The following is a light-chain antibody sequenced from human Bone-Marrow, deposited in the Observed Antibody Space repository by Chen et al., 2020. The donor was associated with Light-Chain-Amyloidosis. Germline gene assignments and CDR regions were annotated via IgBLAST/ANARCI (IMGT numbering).Light chain of an antibody. CDR1: DLPTKY. J-gene: IGLJ2*01. V-gene: IGLV3-25*03. CDR3: QSADSSGTNEVI. CDR2: RNT. Sequence: SYELTQPPSVSVSPGQTARFTCSGDDLPTKYAYWYQQKPGQAPVLVIHRNTERPSRIAERFSGSSSGTTATITSSGVQAEDEADYHGQSADSSGTNEVIFGGGTKLTVL.